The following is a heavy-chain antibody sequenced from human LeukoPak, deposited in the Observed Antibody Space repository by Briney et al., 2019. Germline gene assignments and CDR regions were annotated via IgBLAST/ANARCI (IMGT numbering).Heavy chain of an antibody. V-gene: IGHV3-7*01. CDR1: GFTFSSYW. D-gene: IGHD6-13*01. J-gene: IGHJ4*02. CDR3: ARGIPPYSSSWYGTVLYYFDY. Sequence: PGGSLRLSCAASGFTFSSYWMSWVRQAPGKGLEWVANIKQDGSEKYYVDSVKGRFTISRDNAKNSLYLQMNSLRAEDTAVYYCARGIPPYSSSWYGTVLYYFDYWGQGTLVIVSS. CDR2: IKQDGSEK.